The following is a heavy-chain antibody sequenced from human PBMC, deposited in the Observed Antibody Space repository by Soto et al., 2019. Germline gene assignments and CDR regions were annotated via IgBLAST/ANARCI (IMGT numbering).Heavy chain of an antibody. CDR3: ARAPYYDILTGGDY. J-gene: IGHJ4*02. Sequence: PGESLKISCKGSGYSFTNYGSAWVRQMPGKGLEWMGIIYPGDSDTRYSPSFQGQVTISADKSISTAYLQWSSLKASDTAMYYCARAPYYDILTGGDYWGQGTLVTVSS. CDR1: GYSFTNYG. CDR2: IYPGDSDT. V-gene: IGHV5-51*01. D-gene: IGHD3-9*01.